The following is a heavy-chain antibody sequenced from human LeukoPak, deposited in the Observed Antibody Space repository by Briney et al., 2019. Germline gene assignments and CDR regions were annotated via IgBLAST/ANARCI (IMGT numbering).Heavy chain of an antibody. CDR3: ARAVISFGGVIAKGFDC. CDR2: IYYSGST. D-gene: IGHD3-16*02. Sequence: SETLSLTCTASGGSFSTYYWSWIRQPPGKGLEWIGYIYYSGSTDYNPSLKSRVTMSVDTSKNQFSLKLSSVTAADTAVYYCARAVISFGGVIAKGFDCWGQGTLVTIS. V-gene: IGHV4-59*01. CDR1: GGSFSTYY. J-gene: IGHJ4*02.